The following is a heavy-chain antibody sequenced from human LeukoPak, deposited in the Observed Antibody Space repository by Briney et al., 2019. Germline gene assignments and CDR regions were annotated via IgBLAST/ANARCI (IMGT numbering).Heavy chain of an antibody. CDR1: GFTFHDYD. V-gene: IGHV3-20*04. Sequence: GGSLRLSCAASGFTFHDYDMSWVRQSPGKGLEWVSGINWNGDRTGYADSVKGRFTISRDIAKKSLYLQMNSLRAEDTALYYCARRDYYGSGSPDFWGQGTLVTVSS. J-gene: IGHJ4*02. CDR2: INWNGDRT. D-gene: IGHD3-10*01. CDR3: ARRDYYGSGSPDF.